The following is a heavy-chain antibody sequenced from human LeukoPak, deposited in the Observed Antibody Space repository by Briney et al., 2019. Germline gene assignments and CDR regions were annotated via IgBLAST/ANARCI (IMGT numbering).Heavy chain of an antibody. CDR3: ARDGDSSSGGWYYFDY. Sequence: GGSLRLSCAASGFTFSSYAMHWVRQAPGKGLEWVAVISYDGSNKYYADSVKGRFTISRDNSKNTLYLQMNSLRAEDTAVYYCARDGDSSSGGWYYFDYWGQGTLVTVSS. CDR1: GFTFSSYA. V-gene: IGHV3-30-3*01. CDR2: ISYDGSNK. J-gene: IGHJ4*02. D-gene: IGHD6-19*01.